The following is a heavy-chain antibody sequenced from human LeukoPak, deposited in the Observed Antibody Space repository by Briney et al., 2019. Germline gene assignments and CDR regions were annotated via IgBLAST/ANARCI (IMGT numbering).Heavy chain of an antibody. J-gene: IGHJ6*02. Sequence: SETLSLTCTVSGGSISSSSYYWGWIRQPPGKGLEWIGSIYYSGSTHYNPSLKSRVTISVDTSKNQFSLKLSSVTAADTAVYYCARSNYYYYGMDVWGRGTTVTVSS. CDR1: GGSISSSSYY. CDR2: IYYSGST. V-gene: IGHV4-39*01. CDR3: ARSNYYYYGMDV.